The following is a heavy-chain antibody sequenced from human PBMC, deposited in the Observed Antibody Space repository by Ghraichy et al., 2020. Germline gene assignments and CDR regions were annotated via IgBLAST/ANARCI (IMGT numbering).Heavy chain of an antibody. CDR2: IKQDGSEK. J-gene: IGHJ2*01. D-gene: IGHD3-10*01. Sequence: LSLTCAASEFTFSSYWMSWVRQAPGKGLGWVANIKQDGSEKYYVDSVKGRFTISRDNAKNSLYLQMNSLRAEDTAVYYCARVSGWGSSWYFDLWGRGTLVTVSS. V-gene: IGHV3-7*01. CDR1: EFTFSSYW. CDR3: ARVSGWGSSWYFDL.